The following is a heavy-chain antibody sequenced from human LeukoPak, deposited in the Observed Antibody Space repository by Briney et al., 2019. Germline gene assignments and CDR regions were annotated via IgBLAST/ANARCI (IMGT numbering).Heavy chain of an antibody. V-gene: IGHV4-59*01. CDR1: GGSISSYY. Sequence: SETLSLTCTVSGGSISSYYWSWIRQPPGKGLEWMGYIYYSGSTNYNASLTSRVTISVDTSKNQFSLKLSSVTAADTAVYYCARGGSSGYYAWFDPWGQGTLVTVSS. J-gene: IGHJ5*02. CDR2: IYYSGST. CDR3: ARGGSSGYYAWFDP. D-gene: IGHD3-22*01.